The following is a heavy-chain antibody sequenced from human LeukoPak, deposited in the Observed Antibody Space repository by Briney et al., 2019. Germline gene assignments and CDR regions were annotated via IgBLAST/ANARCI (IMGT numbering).Heavy chain of an antibody. CDR3: ARSGYSYYWYFDL. Sequence: PVRVSCKASGYTFTSYDINWVRQAPGQGLEWMGGIIPIFGTANYAQKFQGRVTITADESTSTAYMELSSLRSEDTAVYYCARSGYSYYWYFDLWGRGTLVTVSS. J-gene: IGHJ2*01. CDR1: GYTFTSYD. D-gene: IGHD3-22*01. V-gene: IGHV1-69*13. CDR2: IIPIFGTA.